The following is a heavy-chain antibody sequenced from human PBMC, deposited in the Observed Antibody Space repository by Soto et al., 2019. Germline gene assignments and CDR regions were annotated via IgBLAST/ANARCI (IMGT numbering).Heavy chain of an antibody. V-gene: IGHV1-8*01. CDR2: MNPNSGNT. CDR3: ARGSYCSSTSCYSPPQNYYYYYMDV. Sequence: ASVKVSCKASGYTFTSYDINWVRQATGQGLEWMGWMNPNSGNTGYAQKFQGRVTMTRNTSISTAYMELSSLRSEDTAVYYCARGSYCSSTSCYSPPQNYYYYYMDVWGKGTTVTVSS. J-gene: IGHJ6*03. CDR1: GYTFTSYD. D-gene: IGHD2-2*01.